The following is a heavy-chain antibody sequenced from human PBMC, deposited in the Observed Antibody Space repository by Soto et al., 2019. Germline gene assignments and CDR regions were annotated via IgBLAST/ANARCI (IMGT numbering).Heavy chain of an antibody. J-gene: IGHJ5*02. V-gene: IGHV4-59*01. CDR3: ARGEGTGTQNWFDP. Sequence: LSLTCTVSGGSISSYYWSWIRQPPGKGLEWIGYIYYSGSTNYNPSLKSRVTISVDTSKNQFSLKLSSVTAADTAVYYCARGEGTGTQNWFDPWGQGTLVTVSS. CDR2: IYYSGST. D-gene: IGHD1-7*01. CDR1: GGSISSYY.